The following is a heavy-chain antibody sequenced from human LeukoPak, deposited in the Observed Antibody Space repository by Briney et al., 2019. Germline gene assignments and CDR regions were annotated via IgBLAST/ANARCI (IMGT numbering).Heavy chain of an antibody. CDR1: GFTFSTYA. D-gene: IGHD5-12*01. Sequence: PGGSLRLSWAASGFTFSTYAISWVRQAPGKGLEWVSGIRGSGDSTYYADSVKGRFTISRDNSKNTLYLQMDSLRAEDSAVYYCAKGHTDSEWLYFDSWGQGSLVTVSS. V-gene: IGHV3-23*01. CDR2: IRGSGDST. J-gene: IGHJ4*02. CDR3: AKGHTDSEWLYFDS.